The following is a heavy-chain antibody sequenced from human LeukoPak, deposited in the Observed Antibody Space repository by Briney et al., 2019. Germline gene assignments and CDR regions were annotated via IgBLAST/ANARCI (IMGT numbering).Heavy chain of an antibody. D-gene: IGHD3-22*01. CDR2: IYYSGST. CDR1: GGSISSYY. J-gene: IGHJ3*02. Sequence: SQTLSLTCTVSGGSISSYYWSWIRQPPGKGLEWIGYIYYSGSTNYNPSLKSRVTISVDTSKNQFSLKLSSVTAADTAVYYCAGTITTGAFDIWGQGTMVTVSS. V-gene: IGHV4-59*08. CDR3: AGTITTGAFDI.